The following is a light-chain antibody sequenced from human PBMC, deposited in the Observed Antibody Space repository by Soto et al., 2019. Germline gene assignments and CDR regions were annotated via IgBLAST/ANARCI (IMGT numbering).Light chain of an antibody. CDR1: QGISSY. CDR3: QQLNNHPTFT. V-gene: IGKV1-9*01. J-gene: IGKJ3*01. Sequence: DIQLTQSPPFVSASVGDRVTISCRASQGISSYLAWYQQKPGKAPKLLIYAASTLQSGVPSRFSGSGSGTEFTLTIISLQPEDFASSYGQQLNNHPTFTFGPGTKVDI. CDR2: AAS.